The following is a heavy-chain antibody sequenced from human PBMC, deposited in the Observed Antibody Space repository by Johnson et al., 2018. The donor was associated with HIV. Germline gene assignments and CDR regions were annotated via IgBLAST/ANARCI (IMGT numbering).Heavy chain of an antibody. J-gene: IGHJ3*02. CDR3: AKNKYSSGWYDAFDI. CDR2: INWNGGST. V-gene: IGHV3-20*04. CDR1: GFTFDDYG. Sequence: VQLVESGGGLVQPGGSLRLSCAASGFTFDDYGMSWVRQAPGKGLEWVSGINWNGGSTGYADSVKGRFTISRDNAKNSLYLQLTSLRAEDTAVYYCAKNKYSSGWYDAFDIWGQVTVVTVSS. D-gene: IGHD6-19*01.